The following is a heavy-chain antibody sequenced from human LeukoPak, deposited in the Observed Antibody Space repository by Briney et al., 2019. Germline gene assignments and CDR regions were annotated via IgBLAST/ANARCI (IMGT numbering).Heavy chain of an antibody. Sequence: SETLSLTCTVSGGSISSTTYYWGWIRQPPGKGLEWIGSIYYSGSTYYNPSLKSRVTISVDTSKNQFSLKLSSVTAADTAVYYCARLKGIAAPTAYFDYWGQGTLVTVSS. CDR2: IYYSGST. V-gene: IGHV4-39*01. J-gene: IGHJ4*02. D-gene: IGHD6-6*01. CDR1: GGSISSTTYY. CDR3: ARLKGIAAPTAYFDY.